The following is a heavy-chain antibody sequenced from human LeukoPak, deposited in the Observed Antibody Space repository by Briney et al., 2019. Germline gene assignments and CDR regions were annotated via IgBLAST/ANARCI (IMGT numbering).Heavy chain of an antibody. Sequence: PEASVKVSCKASGGTFSSYAISWVRQAPGQGLEWMGGIIPIFGTANYAQKFQGRVTITADESTSTAYMELSSLRSEDTAVYYCARDRESYYLSDLWFDPWGQGTLVTVSS. D-gene: IGHD1-26*01. J-gene: IGHJ5*02. CDR1: GGTFSSYA. CDR3: ARDRESYYLSDLWFDP. V-gene: IGHV1-69*13. CDR2: IIPIFGTA.